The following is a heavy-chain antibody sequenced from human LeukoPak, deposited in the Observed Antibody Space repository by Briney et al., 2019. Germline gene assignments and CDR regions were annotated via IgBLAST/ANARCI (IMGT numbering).Heavy chain of an antibody. CDR2: IRYDGSNK. D-gene: IGHD3-16*01. J-gene: IGHJ4*02. CDR3: AIVPRPGEHNYGYGAY. CDR1: GFTFSSYG. Sequence: GGSLRLSCAASGFTFSSYGMHWVRQAPGKGLEWVAFIRYDGSNKYYADSVKGRFTISRDNSKNTLYLQMNSLRSEDTAVYYCAIVPRPGEHNYGYGAYWGQGTPVAVSS. V-gene: IGHV3-30*02.